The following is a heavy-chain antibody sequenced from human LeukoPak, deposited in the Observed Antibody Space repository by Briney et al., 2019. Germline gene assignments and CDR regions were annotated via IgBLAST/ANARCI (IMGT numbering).Heavy chain of an antibody. J-gene: IGHJ4*02. D-gene: IGHD1-26*01. V-gene: IGHV5-51*01. CDR1: CYSFTSHW. Sequence: GESLNISSEGSCYSFTSHWIAWVRPMPGKGLEWRGIIYPGDSDTIYNPSFQGQVTISGDKSISIAYLQWISLKASDTAMYYCARHQSVGGPSPFDYWGQGTLVTVSS. CDR3: ARHQSVGGPSPFDY. CDR2: IYPGDSDT.